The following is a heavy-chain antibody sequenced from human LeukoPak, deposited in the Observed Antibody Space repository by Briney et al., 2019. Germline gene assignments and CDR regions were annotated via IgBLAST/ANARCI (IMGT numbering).Heavy chain of an antibody. CDR1: GFTFSSYA. CDR2: IRGSGGST. J-gene: IGHJ4*02. D-gene: IGHD2-2*01. Sequence: GGSLRLSCAASGFTFSSYAMSWVRQAPGKGLEWVSAIRGSGGSTYYADSVKGRFTISRDNSKNTLYLQMNSLRAEDTAVYYCAKGRRARTSCFDYWGQGTLVTVSS. V-gene: IGHV3-23*01. CDR3: AKGRRARTSCFDY.